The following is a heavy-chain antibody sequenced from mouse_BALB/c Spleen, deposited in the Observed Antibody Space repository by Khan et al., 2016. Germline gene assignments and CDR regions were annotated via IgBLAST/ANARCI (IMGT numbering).Heavy chain of an antibody. CDR2: ISNGGGST. J-gene: IGHJ4*01. CDR3: ARQDYYYRSSYAMDY. V-gene: IGHV5-12*02. D-gene: IGHD1-1*01. CDR1: GFTFSDYY. Sequence: EVELVESGGGLVQPGGSLKLSCATSGFTFSDYYMYWVRQTPEKRLEWVAYISNGGGSTYYPDTVKGRFTISRDNAKNTLYLQMSRLKSEDTAMYYCARQDYYYRSSYAMDYWGQGTSVTVSS.